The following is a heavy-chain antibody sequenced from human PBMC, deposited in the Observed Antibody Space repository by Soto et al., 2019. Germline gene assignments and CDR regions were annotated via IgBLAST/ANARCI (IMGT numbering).Heavy chain of an antibody. Sequence: QVQLVQSGAELKKPGASVKVSCKASGYTFTSYGVNWVRQAAGQGLEWMGWMNPNTGNTGYAQKFQGRVTMTSNTSISTAYMELSSLTSEDTAVYYCARADRYGSGSYYFDYWGQGTLVTVSS. D-gene: IGHD3-10*01. V-gene: IGHV1-8*01. CDR3: ARADRYGSGSYYFDY. CDR2: MNPNTGNT. CDR1: GYTFTSYG. J-gene: IGHJ4*02.